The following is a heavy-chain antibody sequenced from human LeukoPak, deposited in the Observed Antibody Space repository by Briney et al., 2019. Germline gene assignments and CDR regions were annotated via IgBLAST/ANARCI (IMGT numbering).Heavy chain of an antibody. CDR2: ISSSSSYI. J-gene: IGHJ4*02. V-gene: IGHV3-21*01. CDR3: ARAVHYYDSSGYYLDH. D-gene: IGHD3-22*01. CDR1: GFTFSSYS. Sequence: GGSLRLSCAASGFTFSSYSMNWVRQAPGKGLEWVSSISSSSSYIYYADSVKGRFTISRDNAKNSLYLQMNSLRAEDTAVYYCARAVHYYDSSGYYLDHWGQGTLVTVSS.